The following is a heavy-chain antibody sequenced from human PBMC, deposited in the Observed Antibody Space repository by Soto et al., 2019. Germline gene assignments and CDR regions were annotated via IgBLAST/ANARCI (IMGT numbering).Heavy chain of an antibody. J-gene: IGHJ4*02. V-gene: IGHV4-59*13. CDR2: IFYSGST. CDR3: ARCFSGNYPSRPEEQYYFDS. CDR1: GGSIGTDY. D-gene: IGHD1-26*01. Sequence: PSETLSLTCTVSGGSIGTDYWNWIRHSRGNGLEWIGYIFYSGSTNYNPSLKSRLTLSVDTSKNQVSLKLSSVTAADTAVYYCARCFSGNYPSRPEEQYYFDSWGQGTLVPVSS.